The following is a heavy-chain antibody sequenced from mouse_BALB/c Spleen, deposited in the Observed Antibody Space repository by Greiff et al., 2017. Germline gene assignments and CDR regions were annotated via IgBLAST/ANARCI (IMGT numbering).Heavy chain of an antibody. CDR3: ARGTYGNYPFAY. CDR1: GYTFTSYY. CDR2: IYPGNVNT. Sequence: QVQLQQSGPELVKPGASVRISCKASGYTFTSYYIHWVKQRPGQGLEWIGWIYPGNVNTKYNEKFKGKATLTADKSSSTAYMQLSSLTSEDSAVYFCARGTYGNYPFAYWGQGTLVTVSA. V-gene: IGHV1S56*01. J-gene: IGHJ3*01. D-gene: IGHD2-10*02.